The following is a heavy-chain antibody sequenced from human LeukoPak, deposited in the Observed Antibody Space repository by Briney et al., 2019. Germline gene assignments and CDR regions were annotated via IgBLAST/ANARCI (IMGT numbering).Heavy chain of an antibody. V-gene: IGHV4-4*07. CDR3: ARGEDFERYYLAY. CDR2: IYTSGST. D-gene: IGHD3-9*01. CDR1: GGSISSYY. J-gene: IGHJ4*02. Sequence: SETLSLTCTVSGGSISSYYWSWIRQPAGKGLEWIGRIYTSGSTNYNPLFESRATISVDTSKNQFSLKLTSVTAADTAVYFCARGEDFERYYLAYWGQGTLVTVSS.